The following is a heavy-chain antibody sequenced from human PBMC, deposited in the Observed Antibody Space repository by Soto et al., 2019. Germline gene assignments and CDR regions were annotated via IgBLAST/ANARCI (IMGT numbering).Heavy chain of an antibody. CDR2: INPSGGST. Sequence: GASVKVSCKASGYTFTSYYMHWVRQAPGQGLEWMGIINPSGGSTSYAQKFQGRVTMTRDTSTSTVYMELSSPRSEDTAVYYCARDRDIVVVPAAMGYGDLTWFDPWGQGTLVTVSS. D-gene: IGHD2-2*01. V-gene: IGHV1-46*01. CDR3: ARDRDIVVVPAAMGYGDLTWFDP. CDR1: GYTFTSYY. J-gene: IGHJ5*02.